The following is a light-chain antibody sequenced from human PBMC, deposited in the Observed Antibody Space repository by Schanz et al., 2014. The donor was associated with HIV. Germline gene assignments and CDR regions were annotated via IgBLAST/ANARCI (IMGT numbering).Light chain of an antibody. V-gene: IGLV2-11*01. Sequence: QSALTQPRSVSGSPGQSVSISCTGSGRDFGGHDYLSWSHHHPGKAPKLIIYDINQRPSGVHDRFSGSRSGSTASLTISGLLDDDEADYYCASHAGGSTSEVVFGGWTKLTVL. CDR1: GRDFGGHDY. CDR3: ASHAGGSTSEVV. CDR2: DIN. J-gene: IGLJ2*01.